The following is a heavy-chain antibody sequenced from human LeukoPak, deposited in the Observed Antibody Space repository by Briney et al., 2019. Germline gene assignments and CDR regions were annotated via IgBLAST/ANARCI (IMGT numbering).Heavy chain of an antibody. D-gene: IGHD3-10*01. J-gene: IGHJ4*02. CDR3: ARELHLLWFGEEGGFDY. CDR2: IYYSGST. V-gene: IGHV4-39*07. Sequence: SEILSLTCTVSGGSISSGSYYWSWIRQPAGKGLEWIGSIYYSGSTYYNPSLKSRVAISVDTSKNQFSLKLSSVTAADTAVYYCARELHLLWFGEEGGFDYWGQGTLVTVSS. CDR1: GGSISSGSYY.